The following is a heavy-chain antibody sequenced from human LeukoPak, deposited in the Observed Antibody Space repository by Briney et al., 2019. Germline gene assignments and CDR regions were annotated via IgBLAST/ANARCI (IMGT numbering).Heavy chain of an antibody. Sequence: SETLSLTCTVSGYSLSSGYYWGWIRQPPGKGLEWIGSIYHSGSTYYNPSLKSRVTISVDTSKNQFSLKLSSVTAADTAVYYCAREGYSSSWYVGYRDYWGQGTLVTVSS. D-gene: IGHD6-13*01. CDR3: AREGYSSSWYVGYRDY. CDR1: GYSLSSGYY. CDR2: IYHSGST. V-gene: IGHV4-38-2*02. J-gene: IGHJ4*02.